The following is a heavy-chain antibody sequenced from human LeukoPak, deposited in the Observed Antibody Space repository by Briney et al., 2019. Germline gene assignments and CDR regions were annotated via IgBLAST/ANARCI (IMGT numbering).Heavy chain of an antibody. D-gene: IGHD3-10*01. CDR1: GFTFSNYW. Sequence: PGGSLRLSCAASGFTFSNYWMSWVRQAPGKGLEWVANIKQDGSEKYYVDSVKGRFTISRDNTKNSLYLQMNSLRAEDTAVYYCASDWGDSGRPFDYWGQGTLVTVSS. CDR3: ASDWGDSGRPFDY. J-gene: IGHJ4*02. V-gene: IGHV3-7*03. CDR2: IKQDGSEK.